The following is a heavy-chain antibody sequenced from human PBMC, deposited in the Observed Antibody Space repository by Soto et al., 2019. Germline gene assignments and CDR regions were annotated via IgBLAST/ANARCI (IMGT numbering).Heavy chain of an antibody. J-gene: IGHJ6*02. V-gene: IGHV1-18*04. CDR1: GYIFTNYG. CDR2: ISAYNGNT. CDR3: ARSSARVSHGSDDNGMDV. D-gene: IGHD5-12*01. Sequence: QDHLVQSGPEVKKPGASVKVSCKASGYIFTNYGINWVRQAPGQGLEWMGWISAYNGNTNFAQTVQGRLTMTTNTSTATSYMELRSLTYDDTAVYFCARSSARVSHGSDDNGMDVWGQGTTVTVSS.